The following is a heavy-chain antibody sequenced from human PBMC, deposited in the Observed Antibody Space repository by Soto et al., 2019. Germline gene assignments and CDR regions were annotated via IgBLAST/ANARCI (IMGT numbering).Heavy chain of an antibody. D-gene: IGHD3-3*01. CDR3: ARGREPVFWSGYYALGSYYFDY. CDR1: GGSISSYY. CDR2: IYYSGST. J-gene: IGHJ4*02. Sequence: QVQLQESGPGLVKPSETLSLTCTVSGGSISSYYWRWIRQPPGKGLEWIGYIYYSGSTNYNPSLKSRVTISVDTSKNQFSLKLSSVTAADTAVYYCARGREPVFWSGYYALGSYYFDYWGQGTLVTVSS. V-gene: IGHV4-59*01.